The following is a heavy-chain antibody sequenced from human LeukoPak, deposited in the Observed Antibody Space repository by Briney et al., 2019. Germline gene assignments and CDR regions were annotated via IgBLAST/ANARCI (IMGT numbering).Heavy chain of an antibody. J-gene: IGHJ6*03. CDR3: ASRGYSSSWRGYYYYMDV. D-gene: IGHD6-13*01. Sequence: SETLSLTCTVSGGSISSGSYYWSWIRQPAGKGLEWIGRIYTSGSTNHNPSLKSRVTISVDTSKNQFSLKLSSVTAADTAVYYCASRGYSSSWRGYYYYMDVWGKGTTVTVSS. CDR1: GGSISSGSYY. CDR2: IYTSGST. V-gene: IGHV4-61*02.